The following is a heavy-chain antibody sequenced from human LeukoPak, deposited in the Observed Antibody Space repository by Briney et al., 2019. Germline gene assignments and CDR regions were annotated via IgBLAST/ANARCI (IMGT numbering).Heavy chain of an antibody. V-gene: IGHV5-51*01. Sequence: GESLKISCKGSGYSFTSNWIGWVRQMPGKGLEWMGIIYPGDSDTRYSPSFQGQVTISADKSISTAYLQWSSLKASDTAMYYCARIGYCSGGSCYPGVADYWGQGTLVTVSS. CDR2: IYPGDSDT. CDR1: GYSFTSNW. D-gene: IGHD2-15*01. J-gene: IGHJ4*02. CDR3: ARIGYCSGGSCYPGVADY.